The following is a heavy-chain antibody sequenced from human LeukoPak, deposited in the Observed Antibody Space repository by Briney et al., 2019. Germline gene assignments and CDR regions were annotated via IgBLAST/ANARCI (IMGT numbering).Heavy chain of an antibody. CDR3: ASSVAYYDYVWGSYRLIYFDY. CDR1: AFTFSDYY. CDR2: ISSSSSYT. Sequence: GGSLRLSWAASAFTFSDYYMSWIRQAPGKGLEWVSYISSSSSYTNYADSVKGRFTISRDNAKNSLYLQTNSLRAEDTAVYYCASSVAYYDYVWGSYRLIYFDYWGQGTLVTVSS. V-gene: IGHV3-11*06. D-gene: IGHD3-16*02. J-gene: IGHJ4*02.